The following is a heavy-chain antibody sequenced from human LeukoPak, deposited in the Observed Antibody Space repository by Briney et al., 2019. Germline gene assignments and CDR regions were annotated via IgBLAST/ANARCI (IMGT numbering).Heavy chain of an antibody. CDR1: GFTFSNYG. Sequence: GGSLRLSCAASGFTFSNYGMHWVRQVPGKGLEWVANINQDGGEMYYVDSVKGRFTISRDNTENSLYLQMNSLRAEDTAMYYCARDKLTGDSFFDNWGQGTLVTVSS. D-gene: IGHD7-27*01. J-gene: IGHJ4*02. CDR3: ARDKLTGDSFFDN. V-gene: IGHV3-7*01. CDR2: INQDGGEM.